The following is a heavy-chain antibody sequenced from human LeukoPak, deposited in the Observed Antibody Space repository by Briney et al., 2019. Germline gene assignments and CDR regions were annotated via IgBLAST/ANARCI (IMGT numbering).Heavy chain of an antibody. CDR3: TGGYGAFDY. D-gene: IGHD4-17*01. CDR1: SDSISSDSINSYY. V-gene: IGHV4-61*01. CDR2: IYYSGST. J-gene: IGHJ4*02. Sequence: SETLSLTCTVSSDSISSDSINSYYWSWIRQAPGKGLEWIGFIYYSGSTNYNPSLRSRVTMSMDTSKNQFSLKLTSVTASDTAVYYCTGGYGAFDYWGQGTLVTVSS.